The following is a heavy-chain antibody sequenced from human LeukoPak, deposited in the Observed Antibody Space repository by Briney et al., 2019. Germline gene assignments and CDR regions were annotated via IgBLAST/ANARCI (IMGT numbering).Heavy chain of an antibody. Sequence: GGSLRLSCAASGFTFSSYAMSWVRQAPGKGLEWVSAISGSGGSTYYADSVKGRFTISRDNSKNTLYLQMNSLRAEDTAVYYCAKEGYDYVWGSYRYLYYFDYWGQGTLVTVSS. CDR1: GFTFSSYA. V-gene: IGHV3-23*01. J-gene: IGHJ4*02. CDR2: ISGSGGST. D-gene: IGHD3-16*02. CDR3: AKEGYDYVWGSYRYLYYFDY.